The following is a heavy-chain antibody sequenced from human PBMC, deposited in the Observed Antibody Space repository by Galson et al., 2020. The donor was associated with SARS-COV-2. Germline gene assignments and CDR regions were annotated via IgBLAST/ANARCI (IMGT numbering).Heavy chain of an antibody. CDR2: ISYDGSNK. CDR3: ARDMAHRDVLLWFGEVAVGYGMDV. V-gene: IGHV3-30*03. Sequence: GGSLRLSCAASGFTFSSYGMHWVRQAPGKGLEWVAVISYDGSNKYYADSVKGRFTISRDNSKNTLYLQMNSLRAEDTAVYYCARDMAHRDVLLWFGEVAVGYGMDVWGQGTTVTVSS. CDR1: GFTFSSYG. D-gene: IGHD3-10*01. J-gene: IGHJ6*02.